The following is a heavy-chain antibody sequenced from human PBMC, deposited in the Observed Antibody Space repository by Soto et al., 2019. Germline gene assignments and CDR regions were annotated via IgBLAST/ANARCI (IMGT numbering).Heavy chain of an antibody. J-gene: IGHJ5*02. CDR2: ISHSGIT. V-gene: IGHV4-4*02. Sequence: SETLSLTCAVSGGSITSANWWTWVRQPPGGGLEWIGEISHSGITDYKASLKSRVTMSVDKTKNDVSLKLTSVTAADTAVYYCARVLRGWFDPWGQGTPVTVSS. CDR3: ARVLRGWFDP. CDR1: GGSITSANW.